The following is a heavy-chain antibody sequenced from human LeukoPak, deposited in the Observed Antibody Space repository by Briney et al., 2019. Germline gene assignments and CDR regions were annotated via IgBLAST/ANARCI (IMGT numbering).Heavy chain of an antibody. J-gene: IGHJ5*02. V-gene: IGHV4-61*08. CDR1: GGSISSGDYY. Sequence: SETLSLTCTVSGGSISSGDYYWSWIRQPPGKGLEWIGYIHYSGSTKYNPSLKSRVIISVDTSKNQFSLNLRSVTAADTAVYYCARGGFLDPFDPWGQGTLVTVSS. CDR2: IHYSGST. D-gene: IGHD1-1*01. CDR3: ARGGFLDPFDP.